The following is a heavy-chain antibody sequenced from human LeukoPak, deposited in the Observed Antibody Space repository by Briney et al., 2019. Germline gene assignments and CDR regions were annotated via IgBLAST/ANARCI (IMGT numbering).Heavy chain of an antibody. V-gene: IGHV1-69*06. Sequence: ASVKVSCKASGGTFSSYAISWVRQAPGQGLEWMGGIIPIFGTANYAQKFQRRVTITVDKSTSTAYMELSSLRSEDTAVYYCARDRRGDTMVQGAQPTDYYYYGMDVWGKGTTVTVSS. CDR2: IIPIFGTA. D-gene: IGHD3-10*01. J-gene: IGHJ6*04. CDR1: GGTFSSYA. CDR3: ARDRRGDTMVQGAQPTDYYYYGMDV.